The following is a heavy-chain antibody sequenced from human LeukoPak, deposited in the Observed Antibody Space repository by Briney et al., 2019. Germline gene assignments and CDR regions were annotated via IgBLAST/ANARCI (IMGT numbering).Heavy chain of an antibody. D-gene: IGHD6-19*01. CDR3: ANRRWLVSSFDY. V-gene: IGHV3-23*01. CDR1: GFTFSSYD. Sequence: GGTLRLSCAASGFTFSSYDMSWVRQAPGKGLEWVSAISGSGGSTYYADSVKGRFTISRDNSKNTLYLQMNSLRVEDTAVYYCANRRWLVSSFDYWGQGTLVTVSS. CDR2: ISGSGGST. J-gene: IGHJ4*02.